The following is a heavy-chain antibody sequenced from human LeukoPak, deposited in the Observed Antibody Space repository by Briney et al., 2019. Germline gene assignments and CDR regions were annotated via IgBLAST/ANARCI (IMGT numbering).Heavy chain of an antibody. CDR2: IYSDGST. CDR1: GFTVSSSY. J-gene: IGHJ5*02. Sequence: GGSLRLSCAASGFTVSSSYMSWVRQAPGKGLEWVSVIYSDGSTYYAGSVKGRFTISRDNSKNTLYLQMNSLRAEDTAVYYCAALYDNSFDPWGQGTLVTVSS. CDR3: AALYDNSFDP. D-gene: IGHD3-9*01. V-gene: IGHV3-66*02.